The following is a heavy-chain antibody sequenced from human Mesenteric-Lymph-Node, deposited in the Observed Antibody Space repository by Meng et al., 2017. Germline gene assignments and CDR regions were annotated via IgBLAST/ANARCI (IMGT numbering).Heavy chain of an antibody. D-gene: IGHD3-3*01. CDR3: VRKGGTTTTILVGDY. Sequence: GESLKISCAASGFTFSSHAVHWVRQAPGKGLEWVASISNDGSDTYYGDSVKGRFTISRDNSKNTVYLQVNSLGPEDTAVYYCVRKGGTTTTILVGDYWGQGTLVTVSS. J-gene: IGHJ4*02. CDR1: GFTFSSHA. V-gene: IGHV3-30*01. CDR2: ISNDGSDT.